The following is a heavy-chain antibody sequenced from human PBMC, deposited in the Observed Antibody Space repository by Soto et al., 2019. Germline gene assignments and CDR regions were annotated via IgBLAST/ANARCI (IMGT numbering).Heavy chain of an antibody. Sequence: VKLVESGGGVVQPGGSLRLSCAASGFTFNIYGMHWVRQAPDKGLEWVALISYDGSNQYYADSVKGRFTISRDNSKNTRFLQMNSLRADDTAVYYCAKDQASGQGSFDSCGQGTLVTVSS. CDR1: GFTFNIYG. CDR3: AKDQASGQGSFDS. V-gene: IGHV3-30*18. CDR2: ISYDGSNQ. J-gene: IGHJ4*02.